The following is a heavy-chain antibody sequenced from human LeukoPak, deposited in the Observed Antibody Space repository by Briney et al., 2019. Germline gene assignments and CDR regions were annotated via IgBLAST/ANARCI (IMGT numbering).Heavy chain of an antibody. CDR2: ISYDGSNK. CDR3: ARSPQARRDGYNFFLRSDLDY. J-gene: IGHJ4*02. CDR1: GFTFSSYA. V-gene: IGHV3-30*04. Sequence: GGSLRLSYAASGFTFSSYAMHWVRQAPGKGLEWVAVISYDGSNKYYADSVKGRFTISRDNSKNALYLQMNSLRAEDTAVYYCARSPQARRDGYNFFLRSDLDYWGQGTLVTVSS. D-gene: IGHD5-24*01.